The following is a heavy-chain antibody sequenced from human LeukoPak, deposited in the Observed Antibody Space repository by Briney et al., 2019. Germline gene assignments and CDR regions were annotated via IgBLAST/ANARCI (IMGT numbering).Heavy chain of an antibody. CDR2: IYTSGST. Sequence: SQTPSLTCTVSGGSISSGSYYWSWIRQPAGKGLEWIGRIYTSGSTNYNPSLKSRVTISVDTSKNQFSLKLSSVTAADTAVYYCVRSPHPYSSSWQENFDYWGQGTLVTVSS. D-gene: IGHD6-13*01. J-gene: IGHJ4*02. V-gene: IGHV4-61*02. CDR1: GGSISSGSYY. CDR3: VRSPHPYSSSWQENFDY.